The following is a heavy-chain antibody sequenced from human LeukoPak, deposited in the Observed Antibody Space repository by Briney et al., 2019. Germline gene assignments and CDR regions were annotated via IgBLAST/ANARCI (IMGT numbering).Heavy chain of an antibody. CDR3: ARDWVSTSGSTPHYYYYYMDV. CDR1: GGSINKYY. J-gene: IGHJ6*03. V-gene: IGHV4-4*07. D-gene: IGHD1-26*01. Sequence: SETLSLTCTVSGGSINKYYWSWIRQPAGKGLEWIGRIYTRGSTNYNPSLKSRVTMSVDTSKNQFSLKLSSVTAADTAVYYCARDWVSTSGSTPHYYYYYMDVWGKGTTVTVSS. CDR2: IYTRGST.